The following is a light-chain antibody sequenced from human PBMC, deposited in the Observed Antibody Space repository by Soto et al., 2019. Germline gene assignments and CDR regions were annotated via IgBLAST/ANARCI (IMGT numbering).Light chain of an antibody. CDR1: SSNIGAGYD. V-gene: IGLV1-40*01. CDR3: QSDDSSVGGYV. CDR2: GNS. Sequence: QSVLKQPPSVSGAPGQRVTISCTGSSSNIGAGYDVHWYQQLPGTAPKLLIYGNSNRPSGVPDRFSGSKSGPSASLAITGLQAEAATDYHGQSDDSSVGGYVFGTGTKLHV. J-gene: IGLJ1*01.